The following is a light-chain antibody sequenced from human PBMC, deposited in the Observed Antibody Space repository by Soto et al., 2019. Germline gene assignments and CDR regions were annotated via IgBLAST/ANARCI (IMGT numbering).Light chain of an antibody. CDR1: RSVSSY. J-gene: IGKJ5*01. CDR3: QQRTNWPSST. CDR2: DAS. Sequence: EVVLTQSPATLSLSPGERATLSCRASRSVSSYLAWYQQKPGQAPRLLISDASNRATDIPARFSGSGSGTDFTLTISSLEPEDFAVYYCQQRTNWPSSTFGQGTRLEIQ. V-gene: IGKV3-11*01.